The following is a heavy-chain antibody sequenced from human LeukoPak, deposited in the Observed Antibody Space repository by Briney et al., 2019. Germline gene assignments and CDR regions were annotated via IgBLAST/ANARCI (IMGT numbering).Heavy chain of an antibody. J-gene: IGHJ4*02. V-gene: IGHV3-30-3*01. CDR2: MSYDGSDK. Sequence: GGSLRLSCAASGFTFSSYAMHWVRQAPGKGLEWVALMSYDGSDKYYADSVKGRFTISRDNSKNTLHMQMNSLTTEDTAVYYCARSPNWDWLLPFDYWGQGTLVTVSS. CDR3: ARSPNWDWLLPFDY. CDR1: GFTFSSYA. D-gene: IGHD3/OR15-3a*01.